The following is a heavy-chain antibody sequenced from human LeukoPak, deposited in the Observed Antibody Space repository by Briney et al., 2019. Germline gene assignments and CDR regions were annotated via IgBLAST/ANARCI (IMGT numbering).Heavy chain of an antibody. J-gene: IGHJ6*02. Sequence: SETLSLTCTVSGGSISSSSYYWGWIRQPPGKGLEWIGSIYYSGSIYYNPSLKSRVTISVDTSKNQFSLKLSSVTAADTAVYYCAKESSTSERWDYYYYYGMDVWGQGTTVTVSS. D-gene: IGHD2-2*01. CDR3: AKESSTSERWDYYYYYGMDV. V-gene: IGHV4-39*02. CDR1: GGSISSSSYY. CDR2: IYYSGSI.